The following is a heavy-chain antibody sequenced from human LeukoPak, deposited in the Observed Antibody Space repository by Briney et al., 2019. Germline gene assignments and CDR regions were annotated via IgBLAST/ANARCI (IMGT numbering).Heavy chain of an antibody. Sequence: SETLSLTCTVSGGSISSYYWTWVRQPPGKGLEWIGFIYYSGRTNYNPSPKSRVTILVDTSKNQFSLRLSSVTAADTAVYYCARTGSYDTNGLDSWGQGTLVIVSS. CDR3: ARTGSYDTNGLDS. CDR2: IYYSGRT. CDR1: GGSISSYY. D-gene: IGHD2-8*01. J-gene: IGHJ4*02. V-gene: IGHV4-59*08.